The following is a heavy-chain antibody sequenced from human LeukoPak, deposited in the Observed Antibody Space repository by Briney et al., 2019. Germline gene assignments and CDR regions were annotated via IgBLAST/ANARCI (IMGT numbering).Heavy chain of an antibody. J-gene: IGHJ5*02. CDR3: ARDGAYYDFWSGYYTDNWFDP. CDR1: GGSISSSSYY. V-gene: IGHV4-39*07. D-gene: IGHD3-3*01. Sequence: PSETLSLTCTVSGGSISSSSYYWGWIRQPPGKGLEWIGSIYYSGSTYYNPSLKGRVTISVDTSKNQFSLKLSSVTAADTAVYYCARDGAYYDFWSGYYTDNWFDPWGQGTLVTVSS. CDR2: IYYSGST.